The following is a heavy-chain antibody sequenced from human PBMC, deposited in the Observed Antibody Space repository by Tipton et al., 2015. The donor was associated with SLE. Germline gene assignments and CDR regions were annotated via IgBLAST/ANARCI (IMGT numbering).Heavy chain of an antibody. D-gene: IGHD7-27*01. J-gene: IGHJ6*02. V-gene: IGHV3-30*03. Sequence: LRLSCAASGFTFSSYGMHWVRQAPGKGLEWVAVISYDGSNKYYADSVKGRFTISRDNSKNTLYLQMTSLKAEDTAVYYCAWGKRGTYYYYGMDVWGQGTTVTVSS. CDR1: GFTFSSYG. CDR2: ISYDGSNK. CDR3: AWGKRGTYYYYGMDV.